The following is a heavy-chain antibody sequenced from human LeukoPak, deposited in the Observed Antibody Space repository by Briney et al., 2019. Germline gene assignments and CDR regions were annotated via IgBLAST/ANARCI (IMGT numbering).Heavy chain of an antibody. CDR1: GGSISSYY. D-gene: IGHD3-22*01. V-gene: IGHV4-59*01. J-gene: IGHJ4*02. Sequence: SETLSLTCTVSGGSISSYYWSWIRQPPGKGLEWIGFIFYSGTTDYNPSLKSRVTISVDTSKNQFSLKLSSVTAADTAVYYCARGGWNKFDYWGQGTLVTVSS. CDR3: ARGGWNKFDY. CDR2: IFYSGTT.